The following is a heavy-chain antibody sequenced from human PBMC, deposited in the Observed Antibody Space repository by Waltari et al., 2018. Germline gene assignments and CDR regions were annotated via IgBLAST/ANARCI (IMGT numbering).Heavy chain of an antibody. CDR1: GYAINSGYY. V-gene: IGHV4-38-2*01. J-gene: IGHJ4*02. Sequence: QVQLPESGPGLVRPSETLSLPCAVSGYAINSGYYSAWLRQPPGQGLEWIATIYHGGDTFYNPSLKSRVTISMDTSKNQFSLKLSSVTAADTAVYHCMRQVLGYCTSAACRRLESWGQGTLVTVSS. CDR2: IYHGGDT. CDR3: MRQVLGYCTSAACRRLES. D-gene: IGHD5-12*01.